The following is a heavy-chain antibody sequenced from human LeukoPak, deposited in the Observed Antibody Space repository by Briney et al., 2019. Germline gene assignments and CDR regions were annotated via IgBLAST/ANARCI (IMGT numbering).Heavy chain of an antibody. V-gene: IGHV4-39*01. D-gene: IGHD3-3*01. CDR2: IYYSGST. CDR1: GGSISSGDYY. CDR3: ARAGSYYDFWSGYYTTNWFDP. Sequence: PSQTLSLTCTVSGGSISSGDYYWGWIRQPPGKGLEWIGSIYYSGSTYYNPSLKSRVTISVDTSKNQFSLKLSSVTAADTAVYYCARAGSYYDFWSGYYTTNWFDPWGQGTLVTVSS. J-gene: IGHJ5*02.